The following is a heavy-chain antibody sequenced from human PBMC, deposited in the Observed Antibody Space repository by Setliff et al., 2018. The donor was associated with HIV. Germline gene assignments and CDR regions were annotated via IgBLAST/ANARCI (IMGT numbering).Heavy chain of an antibody. CDR2: TRQDEGEK. CDR3: AMFSSSSG. Sequence: GGSLRLSCAASGFTFSSYWMGWVRQTPGKRLEWVANTRQDEGEKFYVDSVRGRFTISRDNAKNSLYLQMNGLRAEDTAVYYCAMFSSSSGWGQGTQVTVSS. CDR1: GFTFSSYW. J-gene: IGHJ4*02. V-gene: IGHV3-7*01. D-gene: IGHD6-6*01.